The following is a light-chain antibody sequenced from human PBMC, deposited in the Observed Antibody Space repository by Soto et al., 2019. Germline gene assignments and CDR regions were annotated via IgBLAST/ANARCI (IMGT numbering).Light chain of an antibody. Sequence: EIALTQSPAALSLSPGETATLSCRASQSLNNDLAWYQQKPGQAPRLLIYDASDRATGVPARFRGSGSGTDFTLTISSLDPEDFAVYYCQHRSNWPPYTFGQGTKLEI. V-gene: IGKV3-11*01. J-gene: IGKJ2*01. CDR3: QHRSNWPPYT. CDR1: QSLNND. CDR2: DAS.